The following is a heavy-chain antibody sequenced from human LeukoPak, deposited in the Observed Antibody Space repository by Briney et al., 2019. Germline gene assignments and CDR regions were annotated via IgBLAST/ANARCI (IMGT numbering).Heavy chain of an antibody. J-gene: IGHJ4*02. CDR1: GGSFSGYY. CDR2: INHSGST. Sequence: PSETLSLTCAVYGGSFSGYYWSWIRQPPGKGLEWIGEINHSGSTNYNPSLKSRVTISVDTSKNQFSLKLSSVTAANTAVYYCAFFRGWLQPVDYWGQGTLVTVSS. D-gene: IGHD5-24*01. V-gene: IGHV4-34*01. CDR3: AFFRGWLQPVDY.